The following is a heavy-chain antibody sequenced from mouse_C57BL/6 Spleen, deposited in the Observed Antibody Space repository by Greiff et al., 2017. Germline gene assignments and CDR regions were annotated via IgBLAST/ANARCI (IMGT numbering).Heavy chain of an antibody. CDR2: INPNYGTT. J-gene: IGHJ4*01. CDR1: GYSFTDYN. Sequence: EVKLVESGPELVKPGASVKISCKASGYSFTDYNMNWVKQSNGKSLEWIGVINPNYGTTSYNQKFKGKATLTVDQSSSTAYMQLNSLTSEDSAVYYCARSDLPTVVAKGGYDYYAMDYWGQGTSVTVSS. V-gene: IGHV1-39*01. D-gene: IGHD1-1*01. CDR3: ARSDLPTVVAKGGYDYYAMDY.